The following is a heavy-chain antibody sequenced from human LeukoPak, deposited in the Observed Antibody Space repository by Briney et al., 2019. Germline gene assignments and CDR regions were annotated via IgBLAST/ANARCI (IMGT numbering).Heavy chain of an antibody. V-gene: IGHV3-21*01. CDR1: GFTFSSYS. J-gene: IGHJ3*02. CDR2: ISSSSSYI. CDR3: ARHRFVVGATDAFDI. Sequence: GGSLRLSCAASGFTFSSYSMNWVRQAPGKGLEWVSSISSSSSYIYYADSVKGRFIISRDNAKNSLYLQMNSLRAEDTAVYYCARHRFVVGATDAFDIWGQGTMVTVSS. D-gene: IGHD1-26*01.